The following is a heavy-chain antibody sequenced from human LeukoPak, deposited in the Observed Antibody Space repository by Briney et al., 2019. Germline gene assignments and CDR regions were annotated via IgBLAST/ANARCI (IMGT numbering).Heavy chain of an antibody. CDR3: ARAVYGSGRQYYFDY. V-gene: IGHV3-48*04. CDR2: ISSSSSTI. CDR1: GFTFSSYS. Sequence: GGSLRLSCAASGFTFSSYSMNWVRQAPGKGLEWVSYISSSSSTIYYADSVKGRFTISRDNAKNSLYLQMNSLRAEDTAVYYCARAVYGSGRQYYFDYWGQGTLVTVSS. D-gene: IGHD3-10*01. J-gene: IGHJ4*02.